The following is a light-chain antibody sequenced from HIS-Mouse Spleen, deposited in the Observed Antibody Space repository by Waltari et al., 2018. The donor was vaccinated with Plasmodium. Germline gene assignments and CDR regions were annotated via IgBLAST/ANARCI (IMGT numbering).Light chain of an antibody. CDR2: GAS. J-gene: IGKJ3*01. CDR1: QSVSSN. CDR3: QQYNNLSFT. Sequence: EIVMTQSPATLSVSPGERATLSCRASQSVSSNLAWYQQKPGQAPRLLIYGASTRATGIPARFSGSGSGTEFTLTISSLQSEDFAVYDCQQYNNLSFTFGPGTKVDIK. V-gene: IGKV3-15*01.